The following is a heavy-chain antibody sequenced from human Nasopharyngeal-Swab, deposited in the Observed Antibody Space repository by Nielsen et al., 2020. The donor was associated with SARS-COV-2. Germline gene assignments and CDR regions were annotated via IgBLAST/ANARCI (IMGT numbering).Heavy chain of an antibody. J-gene: IGHJ4*02. D-gene: IGHD5-18*01. Sequence: GGSLRLSCTGSGSTFSNYAISWVRQAPGQGLEWVSTVDYDGVRTHYADSVEGRFIISRDNSKNTVYLQIKSLGVEDAAVYYCATWMTAHFDYWGQGTLVT. CDR1: GSTFSNYA. V-gene: IGHV3-23*01. CDR2: VDYDGVRT. CDR3: ATWMTAHFDY.